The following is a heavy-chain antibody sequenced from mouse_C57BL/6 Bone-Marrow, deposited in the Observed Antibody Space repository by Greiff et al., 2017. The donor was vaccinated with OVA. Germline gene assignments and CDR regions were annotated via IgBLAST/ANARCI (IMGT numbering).Heavy chain of an antibody. Sequence: QVQLQQPGTELVKPGASVKLSCKASGYTFTSYWMHWVKQRPGQGLEWIGNINPRNGGTNYNEKFKSKATLTGDKSSSTAYMQLSSLTSEDSAVYFCAREGVTGEAWFAYWGQGTLVTVSA. CDR1: GYTFTSYW. CDR3: AREGVTGEAWFAY. V-gene: IGHV1-53*01. CDR2: INPRNGGT. J-gene: IGHJ3*01. D-gene: IGHD2-2*01.